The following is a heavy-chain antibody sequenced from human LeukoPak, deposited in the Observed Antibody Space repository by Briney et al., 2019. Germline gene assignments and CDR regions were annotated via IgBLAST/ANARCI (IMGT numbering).Heavy chain of an antibody. V-gene: IGHV4-34*01. CDR3: ARETYYYGSGSYYNVSGD. CDR2: INHSGST. D-gene: IGHD3-10*01. Sequence: PSETLSLTCAVYGGSFSGYYWSWIRQPPGKGLGWIGEINHSGSTNYNPSLKSRVTISVDTSKNQFSLKLSSVTAADTAVYYCARETYYYGSGSYYNVSGDWGQGTLVTVSS. CDR1: GGSFSGYY. J-gene: IGHJ4*02.